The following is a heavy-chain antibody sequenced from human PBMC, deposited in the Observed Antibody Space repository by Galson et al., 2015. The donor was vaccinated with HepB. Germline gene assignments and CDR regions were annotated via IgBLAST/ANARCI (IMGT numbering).Heavy chain of an antibody. CDR3: AKDYWVSPYSGSYSN. D-gene: IGHD1-26*01. J-gene: IGHJ4*02. V-gene: IGHV3-30*18. CDR1: GFTFSSYG. Sequence: SLRLSCAASGFTFSSYGMHWVRQAPGKGLEWVAVISYGGSNKYYADSVKGRFTISRDNSKNTLYLQMNSLRAEDTAVYYCAKDYWVSPYSGSYSNWGQGTLVTVSS. CDR2: ISYGGSNK.